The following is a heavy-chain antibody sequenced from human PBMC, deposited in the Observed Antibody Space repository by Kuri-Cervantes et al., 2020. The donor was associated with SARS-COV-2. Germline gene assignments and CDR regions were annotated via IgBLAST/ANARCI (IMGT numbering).Heavy chain of an antibody. Sequence: ASVKVSCKASGYTFTSYDINWVRQATGQGLEWMGWMNPNSGNTGYAQKFQGRVTITRNTSISTAYMELSSLRSEDTAMYYCARGPTFPYYYYMDVWGKGTTVTVSS. J-gene: IGHJ6*03. V-gene: IGHV1-8*03. CDR2: MNPNSGNT. CDR1: GYTFTSYD. CDR3: ARGPTFPYYYYMDV.